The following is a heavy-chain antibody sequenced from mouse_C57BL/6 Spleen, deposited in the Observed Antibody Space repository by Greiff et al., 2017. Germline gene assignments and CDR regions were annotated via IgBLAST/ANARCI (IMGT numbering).Heavy chain of an antibody. J-gene: IGHJ3*01. CDR2: IRNKANGYTT. CDR1: GFTFTDYY. Sequence: EVKVVESGGGLVQPGGSLSLSCAASGFTFTDYYMSWVRQPPGKALEWLGFIRNKANGYTTEYSASVKGRFTISRDNSQSILYLQMNALRAEDSATYHCARSPYSNYEVFAYWGQGTLVTVSA. D-gene: IGHD2-5*01. CDR3: ARSPYSNYEVFAY. V-gene: IGHV7-3*01.